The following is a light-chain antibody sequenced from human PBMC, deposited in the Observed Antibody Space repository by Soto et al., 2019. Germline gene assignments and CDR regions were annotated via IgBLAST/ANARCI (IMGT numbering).Light chain of an antibody. J-gene: IGKJ1*01. CDR3: QQSYSTPPT. Sequence: DIQMTQSPSSLSASVGDRFTITCRASQSISSYLNWYQQKPGKAPKLLIYAASSLQSGVPSRFSGSGSGTDFTLTISSLQPEDFATYYCQQSYSTPPTFGHGTKVEIK. V-gene: IGKV1-39*01. CDR2: AAS. CDR1: QSISSY.